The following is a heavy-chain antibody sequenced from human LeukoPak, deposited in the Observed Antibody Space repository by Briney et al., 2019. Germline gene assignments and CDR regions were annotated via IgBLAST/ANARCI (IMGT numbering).Heavy chain of an antibody. CDR3: ARDSVVVVPAAIGHYYYYMDV. D-gene: IGHD2-2*01. V-gene: IGHV3-74*01. CDR1: GFTFSSYW. CDR2: ISSDGSST. Sequence: GGSLRLSCAASGFTFSSYWMHWVRQAPGKGLVWVACISSDGSSTSYADFVKGRFTISRDNAKNSLYLQMNSLRAEDTAVYYCARDSVVVVPAAIGHYYYYMDVWGKGTTVTISS. J-gene: IGHJ6*03.